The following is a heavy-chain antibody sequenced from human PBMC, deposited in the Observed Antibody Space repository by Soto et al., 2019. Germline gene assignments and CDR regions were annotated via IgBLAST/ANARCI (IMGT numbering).Heavy chain of an antibody. CDR3: ARYSSVDSSGFDP. V-gene: IGHV3-21*01. D-gene: IGHD6-25*01. Sequence: GRTLRLSCSVSGLTFSRYSMNWVRQAAGKGLEWVSSISRSSSYIYYANSVKGRFTISRDNAKNSLYLQMNGLRAEDTAVYYCARYSSVDSSGFDPWGQGTLVNVSS. CDR2: ISRSSSYI. CDR1: GLTFSRYS. J-gene: IGHJ5*02.